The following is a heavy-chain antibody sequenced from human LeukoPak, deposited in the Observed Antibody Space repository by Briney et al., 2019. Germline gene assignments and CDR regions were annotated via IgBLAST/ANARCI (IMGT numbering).Heavy chain of an antibody. J-gene: IGHJ5*02. CDR2: INHSGST. V-gene: IGHV4-34*01. Sequence: PSETLSLTCAVYGGSFSGYYWSWIRQPPGKGLEWIGEINHSGSTIYNPSLKSRVTISVDTSKNQFSLKLSSVTAADTAVYYCARAIKGIAAAGTHWFDPWGQGTLVTVSS. CDR1: GGSFSGYY. CDR3: ARAIKGIAAAGTHWFDP. D-gene: IGHD6-13*01.